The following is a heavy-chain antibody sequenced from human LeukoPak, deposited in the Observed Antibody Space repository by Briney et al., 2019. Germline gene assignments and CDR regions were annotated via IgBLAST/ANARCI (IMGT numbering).Heavy chain of an antibody. V-gene: IGHV1-2*02. CDR1: GYTFTGYF. Sequence: ASVKVSCKVSGYTFTGYFIHWLRQAPGQGLERMGWVDPNSGDTNYAQTFQGRVTMTTDTSISTAYMELSSLTSDDTAVYYCARPYSITWYEWFDPWGQGTLVTVSS. CDR3: ARPYSITWYEWFDP. D-gene: IGHD2-2*01. J-gene: IGHJ5*02. CDR2: VDPNSGDT.